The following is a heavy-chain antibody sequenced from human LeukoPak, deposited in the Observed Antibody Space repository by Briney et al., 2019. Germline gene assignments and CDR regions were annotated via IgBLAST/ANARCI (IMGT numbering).Heavy chain of an antibody. CDR1: GGSINSDNYF. CDR3: ARLRVPAAATFDY. CDR2: IYTGVDT. Sequence: SQTLSLTCTVSGGSINSDNYFWNWIRQPAGKGLEWIGRIYTGVDTNYNPSLKSRVTISVDTSKNQFSLKLSSVTAADTAVYYCARLRVPAAATFDYWGQGTLVTVSS. J-gene: IGHJ4*02. V-gene: IGHV4-61*02. D-gene: IGHD2-2*01.